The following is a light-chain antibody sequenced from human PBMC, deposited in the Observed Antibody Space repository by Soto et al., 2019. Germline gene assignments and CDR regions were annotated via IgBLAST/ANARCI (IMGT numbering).Light chain of an antibody. J-gene: IGLJ1*01. CDR1: NSSIGAGYD. V-gene: IGLV1-40*01. Sequence: QPVLTQPPSVTGAPGQRISISCTGSNSSIGAGYDVHWYQQLPGTAPKLLIYGNDSRPSGVPDRFSGSKSGTSASLAITGLQAEDEADYYGQSYDGSLSGYVFGSGTKLTVL. CDR2: GND. CDR3: QSYDGSLSGYV.